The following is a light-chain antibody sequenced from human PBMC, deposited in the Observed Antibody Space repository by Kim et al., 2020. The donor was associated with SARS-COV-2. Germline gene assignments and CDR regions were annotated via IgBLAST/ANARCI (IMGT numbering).Light chain of an antibody. CDR1: KLGDKY. Sequence: SYELTQPPSVSVSPGQTATITCSGDKLGDKYACWYQQKPGQSPVLVIYQDSKRPSGIPERFSGSNSGNTPTLTISGTQAMVEADYYCQAWDSSTAWVFGG. V-gene: IGLV3-1*01. CDR3: QAWDSSTAWV. J-gene: IGLJ3*02. CDR2: QDS.